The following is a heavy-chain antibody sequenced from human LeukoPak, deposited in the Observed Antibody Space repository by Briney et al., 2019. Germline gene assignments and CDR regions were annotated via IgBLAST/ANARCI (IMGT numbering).Heavy chain of an antibody. CDR2: INHSGSP. Sequence: KTGGSLRLSCAASGFTFSSYVMSWVRQAPGKGLECIGEINHSGSPNYNPSLKSRVTISVDTSKNQFSLKLSSVTAADTAVYYCARGSNYYDSRGYYGAPPEYFQHWGQGTLVTVSS. CDR1: GFTFSSYV. CDR3: ARGSNYYDSRGYYGAPPEYFQH. D-gene: IGHD3-22*01. J-gene: IGHJ1*01. V-gene: IGHV4-34*01.